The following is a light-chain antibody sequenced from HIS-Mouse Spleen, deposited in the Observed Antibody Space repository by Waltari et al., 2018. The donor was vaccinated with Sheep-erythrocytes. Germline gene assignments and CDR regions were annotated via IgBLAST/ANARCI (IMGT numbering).Light chain of an antibody. Sequence: QSVLTQPPSASGTPGQRVTISCSGSSSNIGSNYVYWYQQLPGTAPKLLIYRNNPRPSGVPDRFSGSKSGTSASLAISGLRSVDEADYYCAAWDDSLSGPVFGGGTKLTVL. J-gene: IGLJ3*02. CDR2: RNN. CDR1: SSNIGSNY. CDR3: AAWDDSLSGPV. V-gene: IGLV1-47*01.